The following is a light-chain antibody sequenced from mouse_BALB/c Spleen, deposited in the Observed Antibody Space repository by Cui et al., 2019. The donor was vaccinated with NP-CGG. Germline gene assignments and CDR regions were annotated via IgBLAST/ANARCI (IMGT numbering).Light chain of an antibody. Sequence: QAVATQELALPTSPGETVPLTCRSSIGTVTTSNYANWVQEKPDHLFTGLIGGTNNRAPGVPARFSGSLIGDKAALTITGAQTEDEAIYFCALWYSNHWVFGGGTKLTVL. V-gene: IGLV1*01. J-gene: IGLJ1*01. CDR1: IGTVTTSNY. CDR2: GTN. CDR3: ALWYSNHWV.